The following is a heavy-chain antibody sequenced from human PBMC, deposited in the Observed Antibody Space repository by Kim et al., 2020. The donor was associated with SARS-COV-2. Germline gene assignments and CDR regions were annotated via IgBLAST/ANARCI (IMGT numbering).Heavy chain of an antibody. Sequence: SETLSLTCTVSGGSISSGGYYWSWIRQHPGKGLVWIGYIYYSGSTYYNPSLKSRVTISVDTSKNQFSLKLSSVTAADTAGYYCARGITIFGVVTNGMDVWGQGTTVTVSS. CDR1: GGSISSGGYY. V-gene: IGHV4-31*03. D-gene: IGHD3-3*01. CDR2: IYYSGST. CDR3: ARGITIFGVVTNGMDV. J-gene: IGHJ6*02.